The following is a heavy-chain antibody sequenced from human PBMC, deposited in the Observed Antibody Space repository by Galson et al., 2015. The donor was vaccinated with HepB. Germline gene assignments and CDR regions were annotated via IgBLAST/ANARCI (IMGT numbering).Heavy chain of an antibody. Sequence: QSGAEVKKPGESLRISCKGSGYSFTSYWISWVRQMPGKGLEWIGRIDPSDSYTNYSPSFQGHVTISADKSISTAYLQWSSLKASDTAMYYCARPQQPYSGYDDPGGMDVWGQGTTVTVSS. D-gene: IGHD5-12*01. CDR3: ARPQQPYSGYDDPGGMDV. CDR1: GYSFTSYW. J-gene: IGHJ6*02. V-gene: IGHV5-10-1*01. CDR2: IDPSDSYT.